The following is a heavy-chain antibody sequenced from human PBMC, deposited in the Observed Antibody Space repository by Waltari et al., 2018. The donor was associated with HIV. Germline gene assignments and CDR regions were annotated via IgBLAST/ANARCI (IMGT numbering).Heavy chain of an antibody. D-gene: IGHD2-2*01. CDR1: A. CDR3: AKDSVVVPAARAAGCTNGLCPRTYYFYVMDV. CDR2: ISGSGGST. V-gene: IGHV3-23*01. Sequence: AMSWVRQAPGKGLEWVSAISGSGGSTYYADSVKGRFTISRDNSKNTLYLQMNSLRAEDTAVYYCAKDSVVVPAARAAGCTNGLCPRTYYFYVMDVLVQVSTVSVSS. J-gene: IGHJ6*02.